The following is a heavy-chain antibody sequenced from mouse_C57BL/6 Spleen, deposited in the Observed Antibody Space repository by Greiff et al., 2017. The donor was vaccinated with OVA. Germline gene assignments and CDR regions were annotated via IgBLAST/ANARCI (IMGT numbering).Heavy chain of an antibody. CDR1: GFTFSDYG. CDR2: ISSGGSYT. Sequence: EVQGVESGGGLVKPGGSLKLSCAASGFTFSDYGMHWVRQAPEKGLEWVATISSGGSYTYYPDSVKGRFTISRDNAKNTLYLQMSSLKSEDTAMYYCARLFYDGYPWFAYWGQGTLVTVSA. V-gene: IGHV5-6*01. D-gene: IGHD2-3*01. CDR3: ARLFYDGYPWFAY. J-gene: IGHJ3*01.